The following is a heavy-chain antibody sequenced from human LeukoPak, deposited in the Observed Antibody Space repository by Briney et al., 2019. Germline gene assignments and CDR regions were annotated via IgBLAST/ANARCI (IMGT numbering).Heavy chain of an antibody. D-gene: IGHD3-9*01. CDR1: GFTFSSYA. Sequence: GGSLRLSCAASGFTFSSYAMSWVRQAPGKGLEWVSAISGSGGSTYYADSVKGRFTISRDNSKNTLYLQMNSLRAEDTVVYYCAKAGDYDILTGYWTYYFDYWGQGTLVTVSS. V-gene: IGHV3-23*01. CDR3: AKAGDYDILTGYWTYYFDY. J-gene: IGHJ4*02. CDR2: ISGSGGST.